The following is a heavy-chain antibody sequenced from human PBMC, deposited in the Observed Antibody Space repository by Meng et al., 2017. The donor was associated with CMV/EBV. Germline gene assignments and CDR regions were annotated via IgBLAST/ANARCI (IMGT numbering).Heavy chain of an antibody. J-gene: IGHJ4*02. CDR3: ARDPTRNSSSWYGLNY. V-gene: IGHV1-46*01. D-gene: IGHD6-13*01. Sequence: ASVKVSCKASGYTFTSYYMHWVRQAPGQGLEWMGIINPSGGSTNYAQKFQGRVTMTRDTSTSTAYMELSSLRSEDTAVYYCARDPTRNSSSWYGLNYWGQGTLVTVSS. CDR2: INPSGGST. CDR1: GYTFTSYY.